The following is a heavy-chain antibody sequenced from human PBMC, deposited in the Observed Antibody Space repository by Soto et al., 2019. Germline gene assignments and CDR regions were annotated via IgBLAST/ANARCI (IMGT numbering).Heavy chain of an antibody. CDR2: ISGSGGST. D-gene: IGHD3-3*01. Sequence: GGSLRLSCAASGFTFSSYAMSWVRQAPGKGLEWVSAISGSGGSTYYADSVKGRFTISRDNSKNTLYLQMNSLRAEDTAVYYCAKLRSGHVRSPLDYWGQGTLVTVSS. J-gene: IGHJ4*02. CDR3: AKLRSGHVRSPLDY. CDR1: GFTFSSYA. V-gene: IGHV3-23*01.